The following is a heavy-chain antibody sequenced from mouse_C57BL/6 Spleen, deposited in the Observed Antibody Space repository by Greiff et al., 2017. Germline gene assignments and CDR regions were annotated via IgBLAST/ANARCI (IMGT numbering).Heavy chain of an antibody. CDR1: GYAFSSSW. V-gene: IGHV1-82*01. J-gene: IGHJ4*01. D-gene: IGHD1-1*01. CDR2: IYPGDGDT. Sequence: QVQLQQSGPELVKPGASVKISCKASGYAFSSSWMNWVKQRPGQGLEWIGRIYPGDGDTNYNGKFKGKATLTADKSYSTAYMQLSSLTSEDSAVYVCASHSSSGYDYAMDYWGQGTSVTVSS. CDR3: ASHSSSGYDYAMDY.